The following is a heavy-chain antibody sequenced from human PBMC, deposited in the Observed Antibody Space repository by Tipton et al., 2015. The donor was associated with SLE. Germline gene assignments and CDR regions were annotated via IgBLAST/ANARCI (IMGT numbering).Heavy chain of an antibody. CDR2: IGRIGDT. CDR1: GFTLSNYD. Sequence: LRLSCAASGFTLSNYDMHWVRQATGESLEWVSAIGRIGDTYYADSVQGRLTISRDNSKSTLYLQMNSLRADDTAVYYCAKMDHWPLPFDYWGQGTLVTVSS. J-gene: IGHJ4*02. V-gene: IGHV3-13*01. D-gene: IGHD2-8*01. CDR3: AKMDHWPLPFDY.